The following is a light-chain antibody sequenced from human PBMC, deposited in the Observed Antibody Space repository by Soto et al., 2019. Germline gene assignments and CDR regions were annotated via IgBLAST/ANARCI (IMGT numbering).Light chain of an antibody. CDR1: SSNIGAGYD. J-gene: IGLJ2*01. Sequence: QSVLTQPPSVSGAPGKRVTISCPGSSSNIGAGYDVHWYQQLPGTAPKPLIYANSNRPSGVPDRFSGSKSGTSASLAITGLQAEDEADYYCQSYDSSLSGVVFGGGTKLTVL. CDR3: QSYDSSLSGVV. V-gene: IGLV1-40*01. CDR2: ANS.